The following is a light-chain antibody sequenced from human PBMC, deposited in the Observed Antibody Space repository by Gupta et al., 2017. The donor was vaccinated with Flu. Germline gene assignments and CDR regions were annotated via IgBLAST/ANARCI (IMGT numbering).Light chain of an antibody. CDR2: EVS. Sequence: QPVLTQPASVSGSPGQSITIPCFGGSTDIGGYDYVSWYQKYPDKTPGFLISEVSHRPSGISSRFAGSKSGNTASLTISGLQAEDEAIYYCSSYRQGGTIAFGTGTKVTVL. J-gene: IGLJ1*01. V-gene: IGLV2-14*01. CDR1: STDIGGYDY. CDR3: SSYRQGGTIA.